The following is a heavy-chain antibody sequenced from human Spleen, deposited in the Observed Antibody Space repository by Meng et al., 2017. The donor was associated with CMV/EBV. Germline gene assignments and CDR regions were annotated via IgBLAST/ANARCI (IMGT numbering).Heavy chain of an antibody. CDR1: GFTFSSYE. Sequence: LSLTCAASGFTFSSYEMNWVRQAPGKGLEWVSVIYSGGSTYYADSVKGRFTISRDNSKNTLYLQMNSLRAEDTAVYYCAREGATMIVGDYGMDVWGQGTTVTVSS. CDR3: AREGATMIVGDYGMDV. V-gene: IGHV3-66*02. CDR2: IYSGGST. J-gene: IGHJ6*02. D-gene: IGHD3-22*01.